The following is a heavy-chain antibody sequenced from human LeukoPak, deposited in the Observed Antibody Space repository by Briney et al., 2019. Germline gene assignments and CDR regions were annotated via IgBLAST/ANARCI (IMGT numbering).Heavy chain of an antibody. D-gene: IGHD3-22*01. J-gene: IGHJ4*02. CDR2: ICAYDGDT. CDR3: ARPIPNYYDSSGYLVPFDY. CDR1: GYTLTSYA. V-gene: IGHV1-18*01. Sequence: ASVKVSCKASGYTLTSYAISWVRQAPGQGLEWMGGICAYDGDTNYAQKLQGRVTMTKDTSTSTAYMEMRRLRLHDTALHYCARPIPNYYDSSGYLVPFDYWGEGSLVTVSS.